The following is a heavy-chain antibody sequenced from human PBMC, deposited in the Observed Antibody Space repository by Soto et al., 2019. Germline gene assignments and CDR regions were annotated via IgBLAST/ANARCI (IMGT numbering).Heavy chain of an antibody. CDR2: IYYSGST. CDR3: ARGAPYDFWSGYPPSFDY. J-gene: IGHJ4*02. Sequence: SETLSLTCTVSSGSISSSSYHWGWIRQPPGKGLEWIGNIYYSGSTYYNPSLKSRITISVDTSKNQFSLKLSSVTAADTAVYYCARGAPYDFWSGYPPSFDYWGQGTLVTVSS. D-gene: IGHD3-3*01. V-gene: IGHV4-39*01. CDR1: SGSISSSSYH.